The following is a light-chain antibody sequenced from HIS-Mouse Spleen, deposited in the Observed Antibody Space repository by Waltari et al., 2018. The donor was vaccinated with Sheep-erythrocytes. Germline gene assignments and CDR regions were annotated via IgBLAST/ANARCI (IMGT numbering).Light chain of an antibody. CDR1: ISDVGGYNY. Sequence: QSALTHPASVSGSPGQSITIPCTGTISDVGGYNYVSWYQQHPGKAPKLMIYDVSNRPSGVSNRFSGSKSGNTASLTISGLQAEDEADYYCSSYTSSSTLVFGTGTKVTVL. J-gene: IGLJ1*01. CDR3: SSYTSSSTLV. CDR2: DVS. V-gene: IGLV2-14*03.